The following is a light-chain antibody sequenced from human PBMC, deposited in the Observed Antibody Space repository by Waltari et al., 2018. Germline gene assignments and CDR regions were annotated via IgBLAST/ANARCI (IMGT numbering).Light chain of an antibody. CDR3: AAWDDSRNGWV. CDR2: RNN. CDR1: DSNIARNS. J-gene: IGLJ3*02. Sequence: QSVLTQPPSASGTPGQTVTISCSGGDSNIARNSVNWYQKFPGAAPKLLIFRNNQRPAGVPDRFSGSKSGTSASLAISGLQSEDESDYVCAAWDDSRNGWVFGEVTRVAVL. V-gene: IGLV1-44*01.